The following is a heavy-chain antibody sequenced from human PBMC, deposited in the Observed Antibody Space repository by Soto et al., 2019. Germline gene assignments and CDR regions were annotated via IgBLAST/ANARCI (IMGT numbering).Heavy chain of an antibody. CDR1: GGTFSSYT. J-gene: IGHJ4*02. V-gene: IGHV1-69*02. CDR3: ARAATVVTPFRY. CDR2: IIPILGIA. D-gene: IGHD4-17*01. Sequence: QVQLVQSGAEVKKPGSSVKVSCKASGGTFSSYTISWVRQAPGQGLEWMGRIIPILGIANYAQKFQGRVTITADKATSTADMELSSLRSEDTAVYYCARAATVVTPFRYWGQGTLVTVSS.